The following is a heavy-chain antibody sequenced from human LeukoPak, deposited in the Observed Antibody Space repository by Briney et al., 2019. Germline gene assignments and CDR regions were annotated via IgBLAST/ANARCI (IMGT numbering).Heavy chain of an antibody. V-gene: IGHV3-23*01. CDR2: IGSDGST. CDR1: GFSFSVHA. J-gene: IGHJ6*02. D-gene: IGHD1-26*01. Sequence: GGSLRLSCAASGFSFSVHAMSWVRQAPGKGLEWVSGIGSDGSTHYAESVKGRFTISRDNSKNTLYLQMNSLRAEDTAVYYCARANSGSYYSSGMDVWGQGTTVTVSS. CDR3: ARANSGSYYSSGMDV.